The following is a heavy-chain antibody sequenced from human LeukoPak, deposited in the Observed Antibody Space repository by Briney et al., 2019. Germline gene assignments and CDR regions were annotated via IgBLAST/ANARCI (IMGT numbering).Heavy chain of an antibody. CDR3: ARGGSGTMIVSMRWLDP. Sequence: DPSETLSLTCTVSGGSISSSSYYWGWIRQPPGKGLEWIGYIYYSGSTNYNPSLKSRVTISVDTSKNQFSLKLSSVTAADTAVYYCARGGSGTMIVSMRWLDPWGQGTLVTVSS. CDR1: GGSISSSSYY. J-gene: IGHJ5*02. CDR2: IYYSGST. D-gene: IGHD3-22*01. V-gene: IGHV4-61*05.